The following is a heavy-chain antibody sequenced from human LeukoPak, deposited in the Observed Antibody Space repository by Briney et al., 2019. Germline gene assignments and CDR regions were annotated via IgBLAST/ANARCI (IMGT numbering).Heavy chain of an antibody. Sequence: SETLSLTCTVSGGSVSSGSYYWSWIRQPPGKGLEWIGYIYYSGSTNYNPSLKSRVTISVDASKKQFSLRLSSLTAADTAVYYCARASAYSRSSGVNYWGQGTLVTVSS. V-gene: IGHV4-61*01. D-gene: IGHD6-6*01. CDR1: GGSVSSGSYY. CDR2: IYYSGST. CDR3: ARASAYSRSSGVNY. J-gene: IGHJ4*02.